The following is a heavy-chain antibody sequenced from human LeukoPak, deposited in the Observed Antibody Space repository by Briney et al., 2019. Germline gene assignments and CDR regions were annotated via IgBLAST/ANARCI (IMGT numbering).Heavy chain of an antibody. J-gene: IGHJ6*02. CDR3: AGFPGAATFSYYYYGMDV. V-gene: IGHV1-69*04. CDR2: IIPILGIA. Sequence: SVKVSCKASGGTFSSYAISWVRQAPGQGHEWMGRIIPILGIANYAQKFQGRVTITADKSTSTAYMELSSLRSEDTAVYYCAGFPGAATFSYYYYGMDVWGQGTTVTVSS. CDR1: GGTFSSYA. D-gene: IGHD2-15*01.